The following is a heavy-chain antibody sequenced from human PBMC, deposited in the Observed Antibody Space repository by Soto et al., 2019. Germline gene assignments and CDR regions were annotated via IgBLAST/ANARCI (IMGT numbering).Heavy chain of an antibody. D-gene: IGHD2-2*01. CDR1: GYTFTGYY. J-gene: IGHJ6*02. V-gene: IGHV1-2*02. CDR3: ARGRYCSSTSCYYYYGMDV. CDR2: INPNSGGT. Sequence: ASVNVSCKASGYTFTGYYMHWVRQAPGQGLEWMGWINPNSGGTNYAQKFQGRVTMTRDTSISTAYMELSRLRSDDTAVYYCARGRYCSSTSCYYYYGMDVWGQGTTVTVSS.